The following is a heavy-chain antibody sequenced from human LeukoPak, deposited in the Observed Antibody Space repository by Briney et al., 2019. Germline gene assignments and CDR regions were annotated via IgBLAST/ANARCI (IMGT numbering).Heavy chain of an antibody. CDR3: ARIRSSSWAYYFDY. Sequence: ESGPTLVNPTQTLTLTCTFSGFSLSTSGMRVSWIRQSPGKALEWLARIDWDDDKFYSTSLKTRLTISKDTSKNQVVLTMTNMDPVDTATYYCARIRSSSWAYYFDYWGQGTLVTVSS. CDR1: GFSLSTSGMR. D-gene: IGHD6-13*01. J-gene: IGHJ4*02. CDR2: IDWDDDK. V-gene: IGHV2-70*04.